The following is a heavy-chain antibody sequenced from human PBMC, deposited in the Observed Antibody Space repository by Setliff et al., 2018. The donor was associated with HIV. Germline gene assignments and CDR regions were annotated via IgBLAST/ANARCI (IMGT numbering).Heavy chain of an antibody. D-gene: IGHD3-16*02. V-gene: IGHV1-69*13. J-gene: IGHJ4*02. CDR2: IIPVFDTT. CDR3: AAGDYVWGSYRLDF. CDR1: GGTFSNYA. Sequence: SVKVSCKASGGTFSNYAFSWVRLAPGQGLEWMGGIIPVFDTTNYEKKFRDRATITADESTSTVYLELISLRSEDTAVYYCAAGDYVWGSYRLDFWGQGTLVTVSS.